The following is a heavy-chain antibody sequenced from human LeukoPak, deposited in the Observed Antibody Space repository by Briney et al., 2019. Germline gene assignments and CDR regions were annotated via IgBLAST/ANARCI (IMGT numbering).Heavy chain of an antibody. Sequence: SGPTLVNPTQTLTLTCTFSGFSLSTSGVGVGWVRQPPGKALEWLAFIYWNDDKRYSPSLKSRLTITKDTSKNQVVLTMTNMDPVDTDTYYSAHSGTVTTPHDAFDIWGQGTMVTVFS. V-gene: IGHV2-5*01. CDR1: GFSLSTSGVG. J-gene: IGHJ3*02. CDR2: IYWNDDK. CDR3: AHSGTVTTPHDAFDI. D-gene: IGHD4-17*01.